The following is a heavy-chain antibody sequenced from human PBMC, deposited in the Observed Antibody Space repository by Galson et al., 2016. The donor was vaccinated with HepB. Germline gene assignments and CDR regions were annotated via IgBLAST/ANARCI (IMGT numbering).Heavy chain of an antibody. J-gene: IGHJ4*02. CDR1: GLSVSDAW. CDR2: IRNKRDGGTA. V-gene: IGHV3-15*05. CDR3: TTWDWGLDC. D-gene: IGHD3/OR15-3a*01. Sequence: SGLSVSDAWMTWVRQAPGKGLEWVGNIRNKRDGGTADYGAPVKGRFTISRDDSKNTLYLQMSSLKTDDTAVYFCTTWDWGLDCWGQGTLVTVSS.